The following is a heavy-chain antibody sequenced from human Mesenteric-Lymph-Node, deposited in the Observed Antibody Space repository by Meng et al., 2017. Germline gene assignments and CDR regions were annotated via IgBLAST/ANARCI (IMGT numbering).Heavy chain of an antibody. D-gene: IGHD3-16*01. V-gene: IGHV3-23*01. J-gene: IGHJ4*02. CDR1: GFTFKDYG. Sequence: EVQLLESGGGLVQPGGSLRLSCAASGFTFKDYGVAWVRQAPGKGLEWLSCISGSGGTTYYADSVKGRFTISRDNSNNTLYLQMNSLRAEDTAVYYCAKSYSRVNQILRLGEFIDCWGQGTLVTVSS. CDR3: AKSYSRVNQILRLGEFIDC. CDR2: ISGSGGTT.